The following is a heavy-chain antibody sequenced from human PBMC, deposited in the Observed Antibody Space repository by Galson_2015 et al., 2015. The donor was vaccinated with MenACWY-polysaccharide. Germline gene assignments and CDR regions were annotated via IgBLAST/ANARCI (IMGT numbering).Heavy chain of an antibody. CDR2: IYWDDDK. J-gene: IGHJ4*02. D-gene: IGHD5-18*01. CDR3: AHVGGDTAMAHPDY. CDR1: GFSLRTSGVG. Sequence: PALVKPTQTLTLTCTFSGFSLRTSGVGVGWIRQPPGKALEWLALIYWDDDKRYSPSLKSRLTITKDTSKNQVVLTMTNMDPVDTATYYCAHVGGDTAMAHPDYWGQGTLVTVSS. V-gene: IGHV2-5*02.